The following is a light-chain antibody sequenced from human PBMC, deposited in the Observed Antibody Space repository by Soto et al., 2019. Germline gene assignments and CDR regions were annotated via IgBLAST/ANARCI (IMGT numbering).Light chain of an antibody. J-gene: IGKJ5*01. CDR2: DTS. Sequence: EIVLTQSPGTLSLSPGERATLSCRANQTVSSGYLAWYHQKGGLAPRLLIHDTSTRATGIPDRFSGSGSGTDFTLTISRLEPEDFAVYYCQQYGSSPITFGQGTRLEI. CDR1: QTVSSGY. CDR3: QQYGSSPIT. V-gene: IGKV3-20*01.